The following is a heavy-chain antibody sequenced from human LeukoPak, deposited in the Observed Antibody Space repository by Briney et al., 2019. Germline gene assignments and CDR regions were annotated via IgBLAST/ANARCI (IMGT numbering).Heavy chain of an antibody. CDR3: ARESIPSGWYLS. V-gene: IGHV3-53*01. J-gene: IGHJ5*02. D-gene: IGHD6-19*01. Sequence: SGGSLRLSCAASGFSVSNNYMSWVRQAPGKGLEWVSTYYIDATTHYPDSVTGRFTISSDSSKNTLYLQMNSLSAEDTAIYYCARESIPSGWYLSWGQGTLVTVSS. CDR1: GFSVSNNY. CDR2: YYIDATT.